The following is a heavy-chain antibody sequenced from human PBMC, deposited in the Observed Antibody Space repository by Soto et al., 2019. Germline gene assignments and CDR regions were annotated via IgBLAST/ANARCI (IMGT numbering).Heavy chain of an antibody. CDR3: ARAMPNSFDY. D-gene: IGHD2-2*01. CDR1: GGSVSSDDYS. CDR2: IRDSGRT. V-gene: IGHV4-31*03. J-gene: IGHJ4*02. Sequence: QVQLQESGPGLVKPSQTLSVTCTVSGGSVSSDDYSWSWIRQHPGKGLEWIGYIRDSGRTYYNPSLDGRVTISVAPSKTPFSLRLRSVPAADTAVYYFARAMPNSFDYWRQGTLVTASS.